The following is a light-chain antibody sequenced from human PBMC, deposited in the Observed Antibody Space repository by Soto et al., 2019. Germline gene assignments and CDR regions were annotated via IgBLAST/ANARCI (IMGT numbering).Light chain of an antibody. V-gene: IGKV1D-13*01. CDR1: QGVDSS. J-gene: IGKJ5*01. CDR2: AAS. Sequence: AILLTQSPSSLSASVGDRVTITCRASQGVDSSLAWYQQRPGKAPKLLIYAASNLQSGVPSRFSGSGSGTDFTLTISSLQPEDFATYYCQQLHDYPITFGQGTRLEI. CDR3: QQLHDYPIT.